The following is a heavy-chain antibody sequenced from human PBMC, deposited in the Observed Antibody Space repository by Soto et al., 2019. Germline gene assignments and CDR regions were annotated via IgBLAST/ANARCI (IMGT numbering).Heavy chain of an antibody. CDR2: ISSRSDI. Sequence: GGSLRLSCVGSGFTFSTYSINWVRQAPGKGLEWVSSISSRSDIYYADSVKGRFTISRDNAKNSVSLQMNSLRAEDTAVYYCAREYTAWPLAYGLDVWGQGTTVTVSS. V-gene: IGHV3-21*01. CDR1: GFTFSTYS. D-gene: IGHD2-21*02. CDR3: AREYTAWPLAYGLDV. J-gene: IGHJ6*02.